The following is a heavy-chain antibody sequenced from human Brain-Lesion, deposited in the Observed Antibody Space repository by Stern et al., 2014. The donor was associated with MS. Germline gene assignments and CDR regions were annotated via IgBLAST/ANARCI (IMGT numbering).Heavy chain of an antibody. D-gene: IGHD2-2*01. J-gene: IGHJ6*02. CDR3: ARGRVVPGFQYYATDV. V-gene: IGHV4-61*02. CDR2: IFNSGST. Sequence: QVQLQESGPGLVKPSQTLSLSCTVSGGSISSGGYYWSWIRQPAGKGLEWIGRIFNSGSTSYNPSLKSRGPISIDKAKTQFSLRLNSMTAADTAVYYCARGRVVPGFQYYATDVWGQGTTVIVSS. CDR1: GGSISSGGYY.